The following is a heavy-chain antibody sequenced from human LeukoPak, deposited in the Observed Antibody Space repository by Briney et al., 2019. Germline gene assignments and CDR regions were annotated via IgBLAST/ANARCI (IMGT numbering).Heavy chain of an antibody. CDR2: INPNSGGT. CDR3: ARKDYYDSSGPSDAFDI. CDR1: GYTFTGYY. V-gene: IGHV1-2*02. Sequence: ASVKVSCKASGYTFTGYYMHWVRQAPGQGLEWMGWINPNSGGTNYAQKFQGRVTMTRDTSISTAYMELSRLRSDDTAVYYCARKDYYDSSGPSDAFDIWGQGTMVTVSS. J-gene: IGHJ3*02. D-gene: IGHD3-22*01.